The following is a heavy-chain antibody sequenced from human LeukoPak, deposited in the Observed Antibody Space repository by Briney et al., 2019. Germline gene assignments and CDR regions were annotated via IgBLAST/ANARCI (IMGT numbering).Heavy chain of an antibody. CDR3: ARFGSGWWYNDC. V-gene: IGHV4-59*01. J-gene: IGHJ4*02. CDR2: IYHTGNI. Sequence: NASETLSLTCAVSGASITSYYWTWIRQPPGKGLEWIGYIYHTGNIKYNPSLNSRVTISIDTSKNQFSLKLSSVTAADTAVYYCARFGSGWWYNDCWGQGTLVTVSS. D-gene: IGHD6-19*01. CDR1: GASITSYY.